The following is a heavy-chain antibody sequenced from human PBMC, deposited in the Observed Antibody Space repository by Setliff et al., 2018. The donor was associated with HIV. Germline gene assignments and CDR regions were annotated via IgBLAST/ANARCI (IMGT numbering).Heavy chain of an antibody. CDR3: ARAKTTGSFFDKIHAAFNV. CDR1: GDSFKSGYY. Sequence: LSLTCAAFGDSFKSGYYWGWVRQPPRKALQWLGSVFYRGGAYYNPSLKTRLTMSLDTSKNQFSLNLTSVTAADTAVYFCARAKTTGSFFDKIHAAFNVWGPGTLVTVSS. CDR2: VFYRGGA. V-gene: IGHV4-38-2*01. J-gene: IGHJ3*01. D-gene: IGHD4-17*01.